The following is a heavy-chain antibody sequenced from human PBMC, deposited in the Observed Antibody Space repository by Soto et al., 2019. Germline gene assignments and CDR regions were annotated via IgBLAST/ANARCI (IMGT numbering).Heavy chain of an antibody. Sequence: QVQLVESGGGVVQPGTSLRLSCAASGFTISTHGMHWVRQAPGKGLEWVANIWYDGSNKFYADSVKGRFTISKDNSKNPLYVEINSLRADDTAVYYCAAATTWNFHFHYWGQGTQVTVSS. CDR1: GFTISTHG. V-gene: IGHV3-33*01. CDR3: AAATTWNFHFHY. CDR2: IWYDGSNK. D-gene: IGHD1-7*01. J-gene: IGHJ4*02.